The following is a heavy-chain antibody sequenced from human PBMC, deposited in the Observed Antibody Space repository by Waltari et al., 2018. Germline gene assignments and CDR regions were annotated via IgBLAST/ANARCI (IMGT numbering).Heavy chain of an antibody. V-gene: IGHV3-7*01. Sequence: EVQLVESGGGLVQPGGSLRLSCAASGFTFSIYWMSWVRQAPGKGLEGVANLKQDGSEKYYVDSVKGRFTISRDNAKNSLYLQMNSLRAEDTAVYYCARVRVTAFDIWGQGTMVTVSS. D-gene: IGHD5-18*01. CDR3: ARVRVTAFDI. CDR1: GFTFSIYW. CDR2: LKQDGSEK. J-gene: IGHJ3*02.